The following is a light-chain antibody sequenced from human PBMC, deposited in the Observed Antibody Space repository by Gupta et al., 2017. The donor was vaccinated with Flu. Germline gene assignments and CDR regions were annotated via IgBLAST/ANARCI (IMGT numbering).Light chain of an antibody. CDR2: KAS. V-gene: IGKV1-5*03. CDR3: QHDNNYWT. J-gene: IGKJ1*01. Sequence: DIQMTQSPSTLSASVGGRVTITCRASQSISRGLAWDQQKPGKAPKLMIYKASKVDSGVTSRFSGSGGGKEFTLTSSLRQNDGSANYYVQHDNNYWTFGQGTKVEIK. CDR1: QSISRG.